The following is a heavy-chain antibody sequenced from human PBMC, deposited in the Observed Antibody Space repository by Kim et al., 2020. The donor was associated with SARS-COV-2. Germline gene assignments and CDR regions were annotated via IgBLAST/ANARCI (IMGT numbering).Heavy chain of an antibody. Sequence: SETLSLTCTVSGGSISSYYWSWIRQPPGKGLEWIGYIYYSGSTNYNPSLKSRVTISVDTSKNQFSLKLSSVTAADTAVYYCARASAMYTDAFDIWGQGTMVTVSS. CDR2: IYYSGST. J-gene: IGHJ3*02. V-gene: IGHV4-59*13. D-gene: IGHD5-18*01. CDR3: ARASAMYTDAFDI. CDR1: GGSISSYY.